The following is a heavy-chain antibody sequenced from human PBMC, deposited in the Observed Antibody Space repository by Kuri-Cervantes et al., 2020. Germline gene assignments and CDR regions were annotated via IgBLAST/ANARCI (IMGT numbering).Heavy chain of an antibody. D-gene: IGHD6-19*01. Sequence: ESLKISCTVSGGSVSSGSYYWSWIRQPPGKGLEWIGYIYYSGSTNYNPSLKSRVTISVDTSKNQFSLKLSSVTAADTAVHYCARDKTYSSGRRSHFDYWGQGTLVTVSS. CDR2: IYYSGST. CDR3: ARDKTYSSGRRSHFDY. V-gene: IGHV4-61*01. CDR1: GGSVSSGSYY. J-gene: IGHJ4*02.